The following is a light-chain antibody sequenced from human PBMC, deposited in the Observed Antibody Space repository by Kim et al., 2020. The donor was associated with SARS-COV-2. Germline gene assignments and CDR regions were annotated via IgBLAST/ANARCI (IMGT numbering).Light chain of an antibody. Sequence: ASVGDRVTITCRASQSISSYLNWYQQKPGKAPKLRIYAASSLQSGVPSRFSGSGSGTDFTLTISSLQPEDFATYYCQQSYSTPWTFGQGTKVEIK. CDR1: QSISSY. J-gene: IGKJ1*01. V-gene: IGKV1-39*01. CDR3: QQSYSTPWT. CDR2: AAS.